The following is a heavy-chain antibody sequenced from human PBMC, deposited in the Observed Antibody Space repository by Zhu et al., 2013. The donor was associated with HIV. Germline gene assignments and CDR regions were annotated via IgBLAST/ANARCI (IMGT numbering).Heavy chain of an antibody. V-gene: IGHV1-69*01. Sequence: QVQLVQSGAEVKKPGSSVKVSCKASGGTFSSYAISWVRQAPGQGLEWMGGIIPIFGTANYAQKFQGRVTITADESTSTAYMELSSLRSEDTAVYYCASQVGSSSSLRLGNWFDPWGQGTLSPSPQ. J-gene: IGHJ5*02. CDR2: IIPIFGTA. CDR3: ASQVGSSSSLRLGNWFDP. D-gene: IGHD6-6*01. CDR1: GGTFSSYA.